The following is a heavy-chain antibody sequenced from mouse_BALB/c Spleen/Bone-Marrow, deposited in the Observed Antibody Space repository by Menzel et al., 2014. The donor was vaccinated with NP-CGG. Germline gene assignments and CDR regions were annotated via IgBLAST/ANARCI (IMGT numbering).Heavy chain of an antibody. CDR1: GFNIKDYY. Sequence: EVQLQQSGAELVRSGASVKLSCTASGFNIKDYYMHWVXQRPEQGLEWIXXIDPENGDTEYAPKFQGKATMTADTSSNTAYLQLSSLTSEDTAVYYCSGNYYAMDYWGQGTSVTVSS. V-gene: IGHV14-4*02. J-gene: IGHJ4*01. D-gene: IGHD2-1*01. CDR3: SGNYYAMDY. CDR2: IDPENGDT.